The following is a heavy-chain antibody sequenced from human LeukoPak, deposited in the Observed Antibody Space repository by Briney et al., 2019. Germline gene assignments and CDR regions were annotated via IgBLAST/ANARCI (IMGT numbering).Heavy chain of an antibody. CDR2: IYTSGST. D-gene: IGHD2-2*01. CDR1: GGSISSYY. CDR3: ARDWGYCSSTSCYGPPWFDP. J-gene: IGHJ5*02. V-gene: IGHV4-4*07. Sequence: SETLSLTCTVSGGSISSYYWSWIRQPAGKGLEWMGRIYTSGSTNYNPSLKSRVTMSVDTSKNQFSLKLSSMTAADTAVYYCARDWGYCSSTSCYGPPWFDPWGQGTLVTVSS.